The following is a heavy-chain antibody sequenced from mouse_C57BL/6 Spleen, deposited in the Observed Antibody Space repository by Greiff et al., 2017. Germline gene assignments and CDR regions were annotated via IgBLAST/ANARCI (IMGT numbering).Heavy chain of an antibody. J-gene: IGHJ3*01. CDR2: IRSKSSNYAT. D-gene: IGHD2-12*01. CDR3: VREWDYIDWFAY. V-gene: IGHV10-3*01. CDR1: GFTFTTYA. Sequence: EVQRVESGGGLVQPKGSLKLSCAASGFTFTTYAMHWVRQAPGQGLEWVARIRSKSSNYATYYAESVKDRFTISRDDSQSMLYLQMNNLKTEDTAMDDCVREWDYIDWFAYWGQGTLVTVSA.